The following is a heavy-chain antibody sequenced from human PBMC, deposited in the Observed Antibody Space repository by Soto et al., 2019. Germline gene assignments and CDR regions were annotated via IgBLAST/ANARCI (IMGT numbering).Heavy chain of an antibody. CDR1: GGSISSYY. V-gene: IGHV4-59*08. J-gene: IGHJ6*03. CDR3: ARHKGHYYYMDV. CDR2: IYYSGST. Sequence: SETLSHTCTFSGGSISSYYWSLIRQPPGKGLEWIGYIYYSGSTNYNPSLKSRVTISIDTSRNQFSLKLRSVTAADTAIYYCARHKGHYYYMDVWGKGTTVTVSS.